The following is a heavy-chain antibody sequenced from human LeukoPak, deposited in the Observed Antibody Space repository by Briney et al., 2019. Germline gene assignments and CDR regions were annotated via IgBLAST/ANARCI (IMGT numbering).Heavy chain of an antibody. Sequence: ASVKVSCKASGYTFSTDGINWVRQAPGQGLEWMGWISAYNGHTIYAQMFQGRVTLTTSTSTTTAYMELRSLRSDDTAVYYGARDQRFGIAAVDSWFVPWGQGTLVTVSS. J-gene: IGHJ5*02. CDR1: GYTFSTDG. CDR3: ARDQRFGIAAVDSWFVP. D-gene: IGHD6-13*01. CDR2: ISAYNGHT. V-gene: IGHV1-18*01.